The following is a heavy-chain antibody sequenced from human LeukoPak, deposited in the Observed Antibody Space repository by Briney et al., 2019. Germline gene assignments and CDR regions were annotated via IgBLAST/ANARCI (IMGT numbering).Heavy chain of an antibody. CDR2: IKSKTDGGTT. CDR1: GFTFSNAW. V-gene: IGHV3-15*01. D-gene: IGHD5-18*01. CDR3: HAGTAMVTNFDY. J-gene: IGHJ4*02. Sequence: GGSLRLSCAASGFTFSNAWMSWVRQPPGKGLEWVGRIKSKTDGGTTDYAAPVKGRFTISRDDSKNTLYLQMNSLKTEDTAVYYCHAGTAMVTNFDYWGQGTLVTVSS.